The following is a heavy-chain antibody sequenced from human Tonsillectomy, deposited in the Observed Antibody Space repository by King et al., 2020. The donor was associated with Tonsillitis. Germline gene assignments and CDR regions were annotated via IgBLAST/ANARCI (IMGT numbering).Heavy chain of an antibody. J-gene: IGHJ4*02. CDR1: GFTFSSYA. CDR2: ISGSGGST. CDR3: AKDGNGDYYDSSGYPFDY. D-gene: IGHD3-22*01. V-gene: IGHV3-23*04. Sequence: VQLVESGGGLVQPGGSLRLSCAASGFTFSSYAMSWVRQAPGKGLEWVSAISGSGGSTYYADSVKGRFTISRDNTKNTLYLQMNSLRAEDTAVYYCAKDGNGDYYDSSGYPFDYWGQGTLVTVSS.